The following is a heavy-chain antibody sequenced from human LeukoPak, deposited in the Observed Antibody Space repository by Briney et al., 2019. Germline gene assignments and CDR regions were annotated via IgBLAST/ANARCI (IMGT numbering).Heavy chain of an antibody. D-gene: IGHD4-17*01. CDR1: GFTFSSYE. CDR2: ISSRGSTI. Sequence: GGSLRLSCGASGFTFSSYEMNWVRQAPGKGLEWVSFISSRGSTIYYADSVKGRFTISRDNAKNSLYLQMSSLRAEDTAVYYCARDTVTKTGVDYLDFWGKGTLVTVSS. J-gene: IGHJ4*02. V-gene: IGHV3-48*03. CDR3: ARDTVTKTGVDYLDF.